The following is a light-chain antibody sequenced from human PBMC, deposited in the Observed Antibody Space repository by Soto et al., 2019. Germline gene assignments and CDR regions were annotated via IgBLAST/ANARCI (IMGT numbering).Light chain of an antibody. CDR1: QSVLYSSNNKNY. Sequence: DIVMTQSPDSLAVSLGERATINCKSSQSVLYSSNNKNYLAWYQQKPGQPPKLLIYWASTRESGVPDRFSGSGSGTDFTLTISSLQAEDVAVYYYQQYSSTTWTFGQGTKVEIK. CDR2: WAS. J-gene: IGKJ1*01. CDR3: QQYSSTTWT. V-gene: IGKV4-1*01.